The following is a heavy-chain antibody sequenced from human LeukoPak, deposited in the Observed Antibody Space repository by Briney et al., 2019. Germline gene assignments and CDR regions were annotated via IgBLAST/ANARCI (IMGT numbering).Heavy chain of an antibody. V-gene: IGHV3-53*01. D-gene: IGHD1-26*01. CDR2: IYSGGIT. CDR3: ARDRRGSGNYYQGHYFDY. J-gene: IGHJ4*02. CDR1: GFTVSSNY. Sequence: GGSLRLSCAASGFTVSSNYMSWVRQAPAKGLEWVSVIYSGGITYYADSVKGGFTISRDNSKNTVYLQMNSLRAEDTAVYYCARDRRGSGNYYQGHYFDYWGQGTLVTVSS.